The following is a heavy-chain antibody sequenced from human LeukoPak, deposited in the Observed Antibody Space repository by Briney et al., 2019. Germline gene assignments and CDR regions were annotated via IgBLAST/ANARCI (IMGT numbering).Heavy chain of an antibody. D-gene: IGHD6-19*01. Sequence: GGSLRLSCAASGFTFSSYGMHWVRQAPGKGLEWVAVISYDGSNKYYADSVKGRFTISRDNSRSTLFLQMSSLRVEDTAVYYCTKVCPPPGSGWYGGDDYWGQGTLVTVSS. CDR3: TKVCPPPGSGWYGGDDY. V-gene: IGHV3-30*18. J-gene: IGHJ4*02. CDR1: GFTFSSYG. CDR2: ISYDGSNK.